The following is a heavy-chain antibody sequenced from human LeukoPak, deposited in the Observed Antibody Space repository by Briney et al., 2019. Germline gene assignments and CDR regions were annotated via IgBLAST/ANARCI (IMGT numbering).Heavy chain of an antibody. CDR3: ATDKAFSAFDI. D-gene: IGHD3-3*02. V-gene: IGHV3-7*03. CDR2: IDGDGSQK. J-gene: IGHJ3*02. CDR1: GFTVSSNY. Sequence: GGSLRLSCAASGFTVSSNYMSWVRQAPGKGLEWVANIDGDGSQKYYVDSVKGRFTISRDNARNSLFLQMNSLRAEDTALYYCATDKAFSAFDIWGHGTLVIVSS.